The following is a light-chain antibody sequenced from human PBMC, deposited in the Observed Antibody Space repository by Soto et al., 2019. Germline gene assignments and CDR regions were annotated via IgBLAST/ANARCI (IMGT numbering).Light chain of an antibody. V-gene: IGKV3-20*01. J-gene: IGKJ5*01. CDR1: QSVNSRY. CDR2: EAS. Sequence: DTVLTHSPGTLSLSPGEIATLSCRASQSVNSRYIAWYQVKPVQAPRRLIYEASSRATGIPDRFIGGGSGTDFTLSISKVEPEDFAVYYCQQYGRPPRATFGQGTRLEIK. CDR3: QQYGRPPRAT.